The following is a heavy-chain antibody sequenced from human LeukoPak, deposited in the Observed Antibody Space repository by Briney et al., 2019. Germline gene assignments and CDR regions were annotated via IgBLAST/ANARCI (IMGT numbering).Heavy chain of an antibody. CDR2: IYPNSGGT. J-gene: IGHJ4*02. D-gene: IGHD3-10*01. Sequence: ASVKVSCKASGYTFTGYYMHWVRQAPGQGLEWMGWIYPNSGGTNYAQKFQGRVTMTRDTSISTAYMELSRLRSDDTAVYYCARRHYYYGSGSYPYYYFDYWGQGTLVTVSS. CDR3: ARRHYYYGSGSYPYYYFDY. CDR1: GYTFTGYY. V-gene: IGHV1-2*02.